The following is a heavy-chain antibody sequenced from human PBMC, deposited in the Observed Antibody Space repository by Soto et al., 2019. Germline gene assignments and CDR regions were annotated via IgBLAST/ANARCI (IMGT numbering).Heavy chain of an antibody. V-gene: IGHV3-23*01. CDR1: GFTFSSYA. D-gene: IGHD3-3*01. CDR2: ISGSGGST. Sequence: EVQLLESGGGLVQPGGSLRLSCAASGFTFSSYAMSWVRQAPGKGLERVSSISGSGGSTYYADSVKGRFTISRDNSKNTLYLQLNSLRAEDTAIYYCAVWSGSYVFDYWGQGTLVTVSS. J-gene: IGHJ4*02. CDR3: AVWSGSYVFDY.